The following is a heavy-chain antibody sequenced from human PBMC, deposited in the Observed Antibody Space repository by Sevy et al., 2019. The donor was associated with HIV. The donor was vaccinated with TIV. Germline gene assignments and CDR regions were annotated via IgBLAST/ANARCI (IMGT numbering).Heavy chain of an antibody. CDR1: GFTFNNVW. D-gene: IGHD3-16*01. CDR2: IKSKSDGGTT. CDR3: TTGGSLFQH. V-gene: IGHV3-15*01. Sequence: GESLKISCAASGFTFNNVWMSWVRQAPGKGLEWVAHIKSKSDGGTTDYAAPVRGRFTISRDDSKNTLYLQMNSLKTEDTAVYYCTTGGSLFQHWGQGTLVTVSS. J-gene: IGHJ1*01.